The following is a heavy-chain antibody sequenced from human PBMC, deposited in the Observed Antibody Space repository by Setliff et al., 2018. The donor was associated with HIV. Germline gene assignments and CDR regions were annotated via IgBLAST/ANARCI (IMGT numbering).Heavy chain of an antibody. V-gene: IGHV3-23*01. Sequence: GGSLRLSCAASGFTFSSYAMSWVRQAPGKGLEWVSAISGSGGSTYYADSVKGRFTVSRDNAKNSLYLQMNSLRAEDTAVYYCARPMEIGRHPVAGQRDAFDIWGQGTTVTVSS. CDR3: ARPMEIGRHPVAGQRDAFDI. J-gene: IGHJ3*02. CDR2: ISGSGGST. D-gene: IGHD6-19*01. CDR1: GFTFSSYA.